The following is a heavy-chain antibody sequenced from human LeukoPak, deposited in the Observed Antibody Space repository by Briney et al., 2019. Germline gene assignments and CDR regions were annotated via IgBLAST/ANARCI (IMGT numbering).Heavy chain of an antibody. CDR1: GFTFSDYE. CDR3: ARGALHVFDY. Sequence: GGSLRLSCAASGFTFSDYEINWVRQAPGKGLEWVSCISTSGSTTYYANSVKGRFTISRDNAKNSLFLQMNTLTAEDTAVYYCARGALHVFDYWGQGTPVTVSS. V-gene: IGHV3-48*03. D-gene: IGHD3-10*02. J-gene: IGHJ4*02. CDR2: ISTSGSTT.